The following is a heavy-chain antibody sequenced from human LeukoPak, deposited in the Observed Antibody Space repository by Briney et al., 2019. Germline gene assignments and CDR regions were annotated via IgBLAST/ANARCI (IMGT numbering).Heavy chain of an antibody. D-gene: IGHD5-18*01. J-gene: IGHJ4*02. CDR2: IYPSGST. V-gene: IGHV4-4*07. CDR3: ARDRSGYSEYYFDY. CDR1: GGSISTYC. Sequence: SETLSLTCTVSGGSISTYCWSWIRHPAGKGLEWIGRIYPSGSTFYNPSLKSRVTISIDKSKNQFFLNLTSVTAADTALYYCARDRSGYSEYYFDYWGQGSLVTVSS.